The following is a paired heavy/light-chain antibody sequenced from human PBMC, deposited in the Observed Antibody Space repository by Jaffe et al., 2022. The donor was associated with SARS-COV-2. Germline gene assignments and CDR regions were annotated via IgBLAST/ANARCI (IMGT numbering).Light chain of an antibody. J-gene: IGLJ3*02. CDR3: ASWDDPLDGPV. CDR1: SSNIGSNP. V-gene: IGLV1-44*01. CDR2: ANN. Sequence: QSVLTQPPSASGTPGQRVTISCSGSSSNIGSNPVNWYQQLAGTAPRLLIYANNDRPSGVPDRFSGSKSGTSASLAISGLQSEDEAHYYCASWDDPLDGPVFGGGTKLTVL.
Heavy chain of an antibody. Sequence: EVQLLESGGGFVQPGGSLRLSCAASGFTFDNYAMTWVRQAPGKGLEWISGISGSGDTRYYADSVKGRFTISRDNSKTTMYLEMSSLTAEDTAVYYCAKVPIIILTAYYKKNWFDSWGQGTLVTVSS. V-gene: IGHV3-23*01. CDR1: GFTFDNYA. CDR2: ISGSGDTR. D-gene: IGHD3-9*01. J-gene: IGHJ5*01. CDR3: AKVPIIILTAYYKKNWFDS.